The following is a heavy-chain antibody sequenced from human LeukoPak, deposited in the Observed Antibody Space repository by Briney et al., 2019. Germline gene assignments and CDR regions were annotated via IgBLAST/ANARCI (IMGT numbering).Heavy chain of an antibody. CDR1: GGSISSGGYY. J-gene: IGHJ5*02. D-gene: IGHD2-2*02. CDR3: ASSGTLLYGNWFDP. CDR2: IYHSGST. Sequence: SETLSLTCTVSGGSISSGGYYWSWIRQPPGKGLEWIGYIYHSGSTYYNPSLKSRVTISVDRSKNQFSLKLSSVTAADTAVHYCASSGTLLYGNWFDPWGQGTLVTVSS. V-gene: IGHV4-30-2*01.